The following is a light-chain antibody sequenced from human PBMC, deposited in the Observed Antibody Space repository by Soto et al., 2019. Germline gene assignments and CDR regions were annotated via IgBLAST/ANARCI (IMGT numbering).Light chain of an antibody. CDR2: AAS. J-gene: IGKJ1*01. Sequence: EIVLTQSPGTLSLSPGESATLSCRASQSVSSNYLAWYRHKPGQAPRLLIYAASTRATGIPVRFSGSGSETEFTLTIRSLQSEDFALYYCHQYNNWPWTFGQGTKVDIK. CDR3: HQYNNWPWT. CDR1: QSVSSN. V-gene: IGKV3-15*01.